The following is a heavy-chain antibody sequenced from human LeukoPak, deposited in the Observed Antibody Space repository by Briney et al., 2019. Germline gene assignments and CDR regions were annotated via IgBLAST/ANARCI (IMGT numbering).Heavy chain of an antibody. CDR1: GVSISSGGYY. V-gene: IGHV4-31*03. Sequence: PSETLSLTCTVSGVSISSGGYYWSWIRQHPGKGLEWIGYIYYSGSTYYNPSLKSRVTISVDTSKNQFSLKLSSVTAAETAVYYCATSSTSCYGGEFLYYYYMDVWGKGTTVSVP. CDR2: IYYSGST. J-gene: IGHJ6*03. D-gene: IGHD2-2*01. CDR3: ATSSTSCYGGEFLYYYYMDV.